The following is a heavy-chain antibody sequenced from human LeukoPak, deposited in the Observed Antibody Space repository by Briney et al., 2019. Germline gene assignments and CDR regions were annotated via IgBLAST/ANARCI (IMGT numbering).Heavy chain of an antibody. V-gene: IGHV3-30*03. CDR1: GFTFSSSG. CDR2: ISYDGSNK. CDR3: ARDDVYAFDI. J-gene: IGHJ3*02. Sequence: GGSLRLSCAASGFTFSSSGMHWVRQAPGKGLQWVAVISYDGSNKYYTNSVKGRFTISRDNSKNTVYLQMNSLRAEDTAVYYCARDDVYAFDIWGQGTMVTVSS.